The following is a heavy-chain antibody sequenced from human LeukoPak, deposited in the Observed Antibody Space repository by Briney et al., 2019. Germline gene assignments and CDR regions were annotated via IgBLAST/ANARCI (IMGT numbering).Heavy chain of an antibody. Sequence: ASVKVACKVSGYTLTELSMHWVRQAPGKGLEWMGGFDPEDGETIYAQKFQGRVTMTEDTSTDTAYMELSRLRSEDTAVYYCARHYYGSGTDSYFDYWGQGTLVTVSS. D-gene: IGHD3-10*01. J-gene: IGHJ4*02. V-gene: IGHV1-24*01. CDR1: GYTLTELS. CDR3: ARHYYGSGTDSYFDY. CDR2: FDPEDGET.